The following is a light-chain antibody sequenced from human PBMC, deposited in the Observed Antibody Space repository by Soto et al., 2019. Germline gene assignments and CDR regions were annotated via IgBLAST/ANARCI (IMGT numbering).Light chain of an antibody. CDR3: QQYYSTHRT. CDR1: QSISSY. J-gene: IGKJ1*01. V-gene: IGKV1-39*01. Sequence: DIVMTQSPSSLSASVGARVTITCRASQSISSYLNWYQQKPGKAPKLLIYAASNLQSGVPSRFSGSGSGTEFTLTISSLQSEDFATYYCQQYYSTHRTFGQGPKVEIK. CDR2: AAS.